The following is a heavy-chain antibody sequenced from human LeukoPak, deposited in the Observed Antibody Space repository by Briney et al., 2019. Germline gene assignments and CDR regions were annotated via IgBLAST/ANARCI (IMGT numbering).Heavy chain of an antibody. J-gene: IGHJ4*02. CDR1: GGSISSYY. Sequence: SETLSLTCTVSGGSISSYYWSWIRQPPGKGLEWIGYIYYSGTTNYNPSLKSRVTISVDTFKNQFSLKLSSVTAADTAVYYCVRGVYIAAAQYGYWGQGTLVTVSS. V-gene: IGHV4-59*01. D-gene: IGHD6-13*01. CDR2: IYYSGTT. CDR3: VRGVYIAAAQYGY.